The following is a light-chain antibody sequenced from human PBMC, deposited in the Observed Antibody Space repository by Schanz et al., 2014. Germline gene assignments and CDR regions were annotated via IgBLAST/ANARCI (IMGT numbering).Light chain of an antibody. CDR3: AAWDDSLSGPV. CDR2: NNN. CDR1: SSNIGSDS. Sequence: QSVLTQPPSASGTPGQRVTISCSGSSSNIGSDSVNWYQQLPGKAPKLLIYNNNQRPSGVPDRFSGSKSGTSGSLAISGLQSEDEADYFCAAWDDSLSGPVFGGGTKLTVL. V-gene: IGLV1-44*01. J-gene: IGLJ3*02.